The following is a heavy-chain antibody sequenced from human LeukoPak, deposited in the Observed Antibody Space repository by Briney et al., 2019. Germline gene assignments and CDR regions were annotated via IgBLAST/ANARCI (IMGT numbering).Heavy chain of an antibody. D-gene: IGHD6-19*01. CDR3: ARQSSGWYRHFHWYFDL. CDR1: GFSITTGYY. CDR2: IFRIGST. Sequence: SETLSLTCTVSGFSITTGYYWAWIRQPPGKGLEWIGTIFRIGSTYYNPSLKSRVTISVDTSKNQFSLKLSSVTAADTAVYYCARQSSGWYRHFHWYFDLWGRGTLVTVSS. V-gene: IGHV4-38-2*02. J-gene: IGHJ2*01.